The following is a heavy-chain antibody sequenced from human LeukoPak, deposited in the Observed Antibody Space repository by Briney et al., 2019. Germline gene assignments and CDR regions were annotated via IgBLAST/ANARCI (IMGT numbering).Heavy chain of an antibody. J-gene: IGHJ5*02. CDR1: GYTFTGYY. CDR2: FDPEDGET. D-gene: IGHD4-17*01. Sequence: ASVKVSCKASGYTFTGYYMHWVRQAPGKGLEWMGGFDPEDGETIYAQKLQGRVTMTEDTSTDTAYMELSSLRSEDTAVYYCAKWVKDGDYESWSDPWGQGTLVTVSS. V-gene: IGHV1-24*01. CDR3: AKWVKDGDYESWSDP.